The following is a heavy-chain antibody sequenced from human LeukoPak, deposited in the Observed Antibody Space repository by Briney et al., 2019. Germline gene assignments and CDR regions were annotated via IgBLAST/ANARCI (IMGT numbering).Heavy chain of an antibody. CDR1: GGSVSRGNYY. CDR2: IDNSGST. J-gene: IGHJ4*02. V-gene: IGHV4-61*01. D-gene: IGHD3-10*01. Sequence: SETLSLTCTVSGGSVSRGNYYWSWIRQPPGKGLEWIGFIDNSGSTNYNPSLKSRVTISVDTSKNQFSLKLSSVTAADTAVYYCARDRLGEFDYWGQGTLVTVSS. CDR3: ARDRLGEFDY.